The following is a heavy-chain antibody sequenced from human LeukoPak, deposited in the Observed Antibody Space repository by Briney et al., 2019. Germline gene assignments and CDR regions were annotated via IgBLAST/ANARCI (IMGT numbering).Heavy chain of an antibody. J-gene: IGHJ3*02. Sequence: GGPLRLSCAASGFTFSSYAMSWVRQAPGKGLEWVSAISGSGGSTYYADSVKGRFTISRDNSKNTLYLQMNSLRAEDTAVYYCASGPDVVGADDAFDIWGQGTMVTVSS. CDR1: GFTFSSYA. V-gene: IGHV3-23*01. D-gene: IGHD1-26*01. CDR2: ISGSGGST. CDR3: ASGPDVVGADDAFDI.